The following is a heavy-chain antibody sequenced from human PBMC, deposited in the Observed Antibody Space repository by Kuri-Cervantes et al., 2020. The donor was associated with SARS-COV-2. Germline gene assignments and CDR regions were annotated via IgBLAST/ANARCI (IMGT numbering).Heavy chain of an antibody. Sequence: GGSLKISCAASGFTFSSYSMNWVRQAPGKGLEWVSYISSSSSTIYYADSVKGRFTISRDNAKNSLYLQMNSLRAEDTAVYYCARDRPGIVVVPAGGIDYWGQGTLVTVSS. V-gene: IGHV3-48*01. CDR2: ISSSSSTI. D-gene: IGHD2-2*01. CDR1: GFTFSSYS. CDR3: ARDRPGIVVVPAGGIDY. J-gene: IGHJ4*02.